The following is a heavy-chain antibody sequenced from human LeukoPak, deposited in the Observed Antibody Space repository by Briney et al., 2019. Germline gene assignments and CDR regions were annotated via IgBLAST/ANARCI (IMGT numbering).Heavy chain of an antibody. D-gene: IGHD3-10*01. V-gene: IGHV3-30-3*01. Sequence: PGRSLRLSCAASGFTFSSYAMHWVRQAPGKGLEWVAVISYDGSNKYYADSVKGRFTISRDNAKNSLYLQMNSLRAEDTALYYCAKDKSSGKGGLSAFDYWGQGTLVTVSS. CDR3: AKDKSSGKGGLSAFDY. CDR1: GFTFSSYA. CDR2: ISYDGSNK. J-gene: IGHJ4*02.